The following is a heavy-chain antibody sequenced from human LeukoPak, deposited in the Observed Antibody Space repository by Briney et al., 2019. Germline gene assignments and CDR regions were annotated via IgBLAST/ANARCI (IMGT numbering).Heavy chain of an antibody. D-gene: IGHD3-22*01. CDR2: IYTSGST. CDR3: ARDRYYYDSSGYYWFDP. CDR1: GGSISSGSYY. Sequence: SETLSLTCTVSGGSISSGSYYWSWIRQPAGKGLEWIGRIYTSGSTNYNPSLKSRVTMSVDTSKNQFSLKLSSVTAADTAVYYCARDRYYYDSSGYYWFDPWGQGTLVTVSS. J-gene: IGHJ5*02. V-gene: IGHV4-61*02.